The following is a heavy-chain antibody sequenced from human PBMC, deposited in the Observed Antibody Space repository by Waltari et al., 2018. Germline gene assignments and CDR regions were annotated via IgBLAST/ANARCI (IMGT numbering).Heavy chain of an antibody. V-gene: IGHV3-21*01. CDR2: ISSSSSYI. CDR3: ARWVDQLPSFYAFDI. D-gene: IGHD2-2*01. Sequence: EVQLVESGGGLVKPGGSLRLSCAASGFTFSSYSMNWVSQAPGKGLEWVSSISSSSSYIYYADSVKGRFTISRDNAKNSLYLQMNSLRAEDTAVYYCARWVDQLPSFYAFDIWGQGTMVTVSS. CDR1: GFTFSSYS. J-gene: IGHJ3*02.